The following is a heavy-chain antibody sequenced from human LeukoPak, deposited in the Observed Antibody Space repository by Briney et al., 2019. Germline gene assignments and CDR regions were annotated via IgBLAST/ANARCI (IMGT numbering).Heavy chain of an antibody. Sequence: SQTLSLTCTVSGGSISSGGYYWSWIRQHPGKGLEWIGYIYYSGSTYYNPSLKSRVTISVDTSKNQFSLKLSSVTAADTAVYYCARFSTTTVVTRQSVRYAFDIWGQGTMVTVSS. CDR2: IYYSGST. V-gene: IGHV4-31*03. D-gene: IGHD4-23*01. J-gene: IGHJ3*02. CDR3: ARFSTTTVVTRQSVRYAFDI. CDR1: GGSISSGGYY.